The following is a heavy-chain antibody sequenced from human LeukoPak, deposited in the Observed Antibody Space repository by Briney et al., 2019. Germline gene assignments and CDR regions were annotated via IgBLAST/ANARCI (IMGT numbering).Heavy chain of an antibody. CDR2: ISWDGGST. CDR3: AKGQNSGYDFFDN. J-gene: IGHJ4*02. V-gene: IGHV3-43D*03. Sequence: GGSLRLSCAASGFTFDDYAMHWVRHAPGKGLEWVSLISWDGGSTYYADSVKGRFTISRDNSKNSLYLQMNSLRAEDTALYYCAKGQNSGYDFFDNWGQGTLVTVSS. CDR1: GFTFDDYA. D-gene: IGHD5-12*01.